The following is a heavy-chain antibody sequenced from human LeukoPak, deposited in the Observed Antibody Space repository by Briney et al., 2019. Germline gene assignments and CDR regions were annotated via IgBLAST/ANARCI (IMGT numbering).Heavy chain of an antibody. CDR3: AKGDGYDILTGYYNLDY. D-gene: IGHD3-9*01. V-gene: IGHV3-23*01. J-gene: IGHJ4*02. Sequence: GGTLRLSCAASGFTFSSYGMSWVRQAPGKGLEWVSAISGSGGSTYYADSVKGRFTISRDNSKNTLYLQMNSLRAEDTAVYYCAKGDGYDILTGYYNLDYWGQGTLVTVSS. CDR1: GFTFSSYG. CDR2: ISGSGGST.